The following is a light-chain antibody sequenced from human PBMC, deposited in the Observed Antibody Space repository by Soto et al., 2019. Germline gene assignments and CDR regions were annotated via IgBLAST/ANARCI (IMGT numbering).Light chain of an antibody. J-gene: IGLJ2*01. CDR3: RSYAGSNKV. V-gene: IGLV2-8*01. CDR2: EIG. CDR1: SSDVGGNNY. Sequence: QSPLTRPPPASGSPGRWSTISCPGTSSDVGGNNYVSWYQQHPGKAPKLMIYEIGERPSGVPDRLSGSKSGNTAALSVSGLQAEDEADYYCRSYAGSNKVFGGGTKLTVL.